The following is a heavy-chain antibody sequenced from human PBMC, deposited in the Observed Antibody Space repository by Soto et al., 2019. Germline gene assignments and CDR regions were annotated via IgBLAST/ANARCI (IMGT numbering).Heavy chain of an antibody. Sequence: GGSLRLSCAASGFTLSNFWMHWVRQAPGKGLEWVSRINSDGRSTSYVDSVKGRFTISRDNANNTLYLEMNSLRVEDTAVYFCARCGRYRENYYFAMDVWGQGTTVTVSS. V-gene: IGHV3-74*01. CDR3: ARCGRYRENYYFAMDV. CDR1: GFTLSNFW. CDR2: INSDGRST. D-gene: IGHD1-26*01. J-gene: IGHJ6*02.